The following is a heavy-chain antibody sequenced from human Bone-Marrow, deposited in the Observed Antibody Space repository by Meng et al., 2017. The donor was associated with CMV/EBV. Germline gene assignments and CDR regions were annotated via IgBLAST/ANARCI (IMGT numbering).Heavy chain of an antibody. CDR3: ARTAPGTLGGWLDP. CDR2: ISQSGST. V-gene: IGHV4-4*08. D-gene: IGHD3-10*01. J-gene: IGHJ5*02. CDR1: GASLSGFF. Sequence: GSLRLSCTVSGASLSGFFWSWIRQPPGMALEYIGFISQSGSTNYNPSLKSRVTMSVDSSKNQFSLNLTSVTAADTAVYYCARTAPGTLGGWLDPWGQGTLVTVSS.